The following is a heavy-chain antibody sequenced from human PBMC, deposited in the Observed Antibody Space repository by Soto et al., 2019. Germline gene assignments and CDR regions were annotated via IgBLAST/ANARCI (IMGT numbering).Heavy chain of an antibody. CDR3: ASGASTYYYYAMDV. Sequence: PSETLSLTCAVYGGSFSGYYWSWIRQPPGKGLEWIGEINHSGSTNYNPSLKSRVTISVDTSKNQFSLKLSSVTAADTAVYYSASGASTYYYYAMDVWGRGTTVTVSS. CDR1: GGSFSGYY. CDR2: INHSGST. J-gene: IGHJ6*02. D-gene: IGHD3-10*01. V-gene: IGHV4-34*01.